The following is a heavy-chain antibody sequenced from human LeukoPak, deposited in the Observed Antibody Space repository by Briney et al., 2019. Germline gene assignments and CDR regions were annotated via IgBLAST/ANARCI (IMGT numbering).Heavy chain of an antibody. D-gene: IGHD3-22*01. V-gene: IGHV1-46*01. J-gene: IGHJ4*02. CDR2: VNPNDGST. CDR1: GYTFINYY. CDR3: ARDSPYDRDGYYFDY. Sequence: GASVKVSCKASGYTFINYYMHWVRQAPGQGLEWMGIVNPNDGSTSYAQKFQGRVTMTRESSTSTVYMELSSLRSEDTAVYYCARDSPYDRDGYYFDYWGQGTLVTVSS.